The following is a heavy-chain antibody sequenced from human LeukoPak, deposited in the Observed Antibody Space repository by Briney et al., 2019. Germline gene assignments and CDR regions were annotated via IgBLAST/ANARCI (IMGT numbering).Heavy chain of an antibody. J-gene: IGHJ2*01. V-gene: IGHV1-8*02. D-gene: IGHD3-3*01. Sequence: GASVKVSCKASGYTFTSYDINWVRQATGQGLEWMGWMNPNSGNTGYAQKFQGRVTMTTDTSTSTAYMELSSLRSEDTAVYYCARAYWSGYYTLWYFDLWGRGTLVTVSS. CDR1: GYTFTSYD. CDR2: MNPNSGNT. CDR3: ARAYWSGYYTLWYFDL.